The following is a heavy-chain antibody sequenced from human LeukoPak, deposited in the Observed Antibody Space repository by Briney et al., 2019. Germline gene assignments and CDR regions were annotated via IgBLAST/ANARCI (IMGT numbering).Heavy chain of an antibody. V-gene: IGHV4-38-2*01. D-gene: IGHD6-19*01. CDR2: IYHNGNT. Sequence: PSETLSLTCAVSGYSNSSGHYWGWFRQPPGKGLEWIASIYHNGNTYHNPSLGSRVTISSDTSRNQFPLQLYSVTAADTALYYCARATLAGYTSGWSLGASDIWGQGTKVTVSP. CDR1: GYSNSSGHY. J-gene: IGHJ3*02. CDR3: ARATLAGYTSGWSLGASDI.